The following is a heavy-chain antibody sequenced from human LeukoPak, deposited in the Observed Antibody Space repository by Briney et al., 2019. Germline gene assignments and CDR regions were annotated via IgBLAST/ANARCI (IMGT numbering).Heavy chain of an antibody. D-gene: IGHD1-26*01. CDR3: ARHAVGPKDNWFDP. CDR2: IFYTGSA. V-gene: IGHV4-39*01. J-gene: IGHJ5*02. Sequence: SETLSLTCTVSGGSISGSSYYWAWIRQPPGKGLVWIGNIFYTGSAYYNPSLKSRVTISVDTSKNQFSLRLTSVSAADTAVFYCARHAVGPKDNWFDPWGQGTLVTVSS. CDR1: GGSISGSSYY.